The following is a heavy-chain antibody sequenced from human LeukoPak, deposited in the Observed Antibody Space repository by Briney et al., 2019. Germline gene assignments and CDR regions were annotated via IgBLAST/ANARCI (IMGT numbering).Heavy chain of an antibody. CDR3: ARREIPDY. Sequence: GGSLRLSCAASGFIFSTYSMNWVRQAPGEGLEWVSSISSSSSYIYYADSVKGRFTISRDNAKNSLYLQMNSLRAEDTAVYYCARREIPDYWGQGTLVTVSS. D-gene: IGHD1-26*01. CDR1: GFIFSTYS. CDR2: ISSSSSYI. V-gene: IGHV3-21*01. J-gene: IGHJ4*02.